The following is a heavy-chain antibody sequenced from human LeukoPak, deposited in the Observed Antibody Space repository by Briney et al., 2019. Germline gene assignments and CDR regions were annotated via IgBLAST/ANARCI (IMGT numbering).Heavy chain of an antibody. V-gene: IGHV4-4*07. CDR2: IYTSGST. CDR1: GGSISSYY. J-gene: IGHJ3*02. D-gene: IGHD1-1*01. Sequence: SETLSLTCTVSGGSISSYYWSWIRQPAGKGLEWIGRIYTSGSTNYNPSLKSRVTMSVDTSKNQFSLKLSSVTAADAAVYYCASSEYRPGTTDAFDIWGQGTMVTVSS. CDR3: ASSEYRPGTTDAFDI.